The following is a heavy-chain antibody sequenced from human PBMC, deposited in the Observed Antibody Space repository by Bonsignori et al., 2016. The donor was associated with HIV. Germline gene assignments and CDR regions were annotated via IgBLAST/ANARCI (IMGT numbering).Heavy chain of an antibody. CDR3: ARGDPGYSYGYGDAFKI. CDR1: GGTFNNQA. CDR2: IIPLFGTS. V-gene: IGHV1-69*13. D-gene: IGHD5-18*01. J-gene: IGHJ3*02. Sequence: SVKVSCKAPGGTFNNQAISWVRRAPGQGLEWMGGIIPLFGTSNFAQKLQGRVTITVDESMTTAYMELTSLRSEDTAVYYCARGDPGYSYGYGDAFKIWGQGTMVTVSS.